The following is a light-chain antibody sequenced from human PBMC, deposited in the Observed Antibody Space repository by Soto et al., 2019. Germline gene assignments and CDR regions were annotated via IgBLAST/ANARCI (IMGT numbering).Light chain of an antibody. CDR2: TAS. V-gene: IGKV3-11*01. CDR3: QERNRWPRGT. J-gene: IGKJ4*01. Sequence: EVVLTQSPAILSLSPGERATLFCRASQSVSVNFAWYQQKPGQPPRPLIYTASYRAPGIPARFSASGSGTDFTLTISSLEPEDFAVYFCQERNRWPRGTFGAGTKVEIK. CDR1: QSVSVN.